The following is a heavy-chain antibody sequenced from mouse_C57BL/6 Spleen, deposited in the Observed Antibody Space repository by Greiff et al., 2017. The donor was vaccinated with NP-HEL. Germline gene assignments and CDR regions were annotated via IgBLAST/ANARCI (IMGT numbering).Heavy chain of an antibody. Sequence: EVKVEESGGGLVKPGGSLKLSCAASGFTFSDYGMHWVRQAPEKGLEWVAYISSGSSTIYYADTVKGRFTISRDNAKNTLFLQMTSLRSEDTAMYYCAVDGYYSYYYAMDYWGQGTSVTVSS. J-gene: IGHJ4*01. CDR2: ISSGSSTI. CDR1: GFTFSDYG. V-gene: IGHV5-17*01. D-gene: IGHD2-3*01. CDR3: AVDGYYSYYYAMDY.